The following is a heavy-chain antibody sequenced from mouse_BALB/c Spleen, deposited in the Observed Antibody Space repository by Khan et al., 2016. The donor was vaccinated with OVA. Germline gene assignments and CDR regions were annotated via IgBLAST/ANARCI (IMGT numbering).Heavy chain of an antibody. CDR3: ASGGYWYFDV. Sequence: QIQLVQSGPELKKPGETVKISCKASGYTFTNYGMNWVKQAPGKGLKWMGWINTYTGEPTYADDFKGRFAFSLETSASTAYLQINNLKTEDTATYFCASGGYWYFDVWGEGTTVTVSS. CDR2: INTYTGEP. J-gene: IGHJ1*01. V-gene: IGHV9-3-1*01. D-gene: IGHD1-1*02. CDR1: GYTFTNYG.